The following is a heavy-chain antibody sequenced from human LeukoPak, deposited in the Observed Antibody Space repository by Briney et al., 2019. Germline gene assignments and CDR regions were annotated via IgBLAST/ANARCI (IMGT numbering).Heavy chain of an antibody. CDR1: GGTFSSYA. D-gene: IGHD2/OR15-2a*01. Sequence: ASVKVSCKASGGTFSSYAISWVRQAPGQGLEWMGGIIPIFGTANYAQKFQGRVTITRDTSASTAYMELSSLRSEDTAVYYCARSIIIVPNTSYYYYYMDVWGQGTTVTVSS. CDR3: ARSIIIVPNTSYYYYYMDV. V-gene: IGHV1-69*05. CDR2: IIPIFGTA. J-gene: IGHJ6*02.